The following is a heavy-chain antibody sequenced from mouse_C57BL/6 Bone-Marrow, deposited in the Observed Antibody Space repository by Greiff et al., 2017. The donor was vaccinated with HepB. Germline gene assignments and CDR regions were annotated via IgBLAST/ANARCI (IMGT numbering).Heavy chain of an antibody. Sequence: EVQLVESGGGLVQPGGSLKLSCAASGFTFSDYYMYWVRQTPEKRLEWVAYISNGGGSTYYPDTVKGRFTISRDNAKNTLYLQMSRLKSEDTAMYYCARRGDTVVARNYYAMDYWGQGTSVTVSS. CDR1: GFTFSDYY. CDR2: ISNGGGST. D-gene: IGHD1-1*01. CDR3: ARRGDTVVARNYYAMDY. J-gene: IGHJ4*01. V-gene: IGHV5-12*01.